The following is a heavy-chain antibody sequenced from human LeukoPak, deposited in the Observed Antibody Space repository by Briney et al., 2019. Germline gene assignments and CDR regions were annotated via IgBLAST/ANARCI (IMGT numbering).Heavy chain of an antibody. CDR1: GGSISSSSYY. J-gene: IGHJ5*02. V-gene: IGHV4-39*01. D-gene: IGHD3-3*01. CDR2: IYYSGST. CDR3: AGSDFLEWPYSFDP. Sequence: SETLSLTCTVSGGSISSSSYYWGSIRQPPGKGLEWIGSIYYSGSTYYNPSLKSRVTISEDTSNNQFSLKVNSVTAADTAVYYCAGSDFLEWPYSFDPWGQGTLVTVSS.